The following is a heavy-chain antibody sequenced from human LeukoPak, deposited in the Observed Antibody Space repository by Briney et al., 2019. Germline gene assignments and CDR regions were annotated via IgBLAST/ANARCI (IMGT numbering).Heavy chain of an antibody. V-gene: IGHV1-18*01. CDR1: GYTFTSYG. J-gene: IGHJ5*02. CDR3: VRSPRLGVLNWFDP. CDR2: ISAYNGNT. D-gene: IGHD3-22*01. Sequence: GASVKVSCKASGYTFTSYGISWVRQAPGQGLEWMGWISAYNGNTNYAQKLQGRVTMTTDTSTSTAYMELRSLRSDDTAVYYCVRSPRLGVLNWFDPWGQGTLVTVSS.